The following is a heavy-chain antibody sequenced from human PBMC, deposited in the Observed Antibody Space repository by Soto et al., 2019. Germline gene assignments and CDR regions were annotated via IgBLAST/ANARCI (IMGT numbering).Heavy chain of an antibody. CDR3: AKSPLVYCSGGSCYPPHYFDY. Sequence: EVQLLDYGGGLVQPGGSLRLSCAASGFTFSNYAMSWVRQAPGKGLEWVSGVGGSGDSTYYADSVKGRFTISRDNSKDTLYLQMNSLRAKDTAVYYCAKSPLVYCSGGSCYPPHYFDYWGHGTLVTVSS. V-gene: IGHV3-23*01. D-gene: IGHD2-15*01. CDR2: VGGSGDST. CDR1: GFTFSNYA. J-gene: IGHJ4*01.